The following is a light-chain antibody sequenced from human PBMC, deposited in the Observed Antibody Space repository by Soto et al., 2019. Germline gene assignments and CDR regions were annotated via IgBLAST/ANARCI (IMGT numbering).Light chain of an antibody. J-gene: IGLJ1*01. Sequence: QSALTQHASVSGSPGQSIAISCTGTSSDVGGYDYVSWYQQHPDKAPKLMIYEVTKRPSGVSNRFSGSKSGNTASLTISGLQPEDEADYYCSSHTSGSTRVFGSGTKLTVL. CDR2: EVT. CDR1: SSDVGGYDY. CDR3: SSHTSGSTRV. V-gene: IGLV2-14*01.